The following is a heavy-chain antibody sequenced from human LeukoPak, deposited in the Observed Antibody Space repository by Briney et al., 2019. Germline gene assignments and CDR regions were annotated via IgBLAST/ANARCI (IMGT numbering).Heavy chain of an antibody. V-gene: IGHV3-30*04. J-gene: IGHJ4*02. CDR1: GFTFSGSA. D-gene: IGHD3-10*01. CDR2: ISRDGSGT. Sequence: PGGSLRLSCAASGFTFSGSAIHWVRQAPGKGLEWVSVISRDGSGTYYADSVKGRFTISRDNSKNTVYLQMNSLEPDDTAVYYRARDAFYSSGTYFDYWGQGTLVTVSS. CDR3: ARDAFYSSGTYFDY.